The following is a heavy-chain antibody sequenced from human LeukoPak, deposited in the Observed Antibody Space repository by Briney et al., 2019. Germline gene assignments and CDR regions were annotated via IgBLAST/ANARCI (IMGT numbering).Heavy chain of an antibody. Sequence: GGSLRLSCAASGFTFSSYAMSWVRQAPGEGLEWVSAISGSGGSTYYADSVKGRLTISRDNSKNTPYLQMNSLRAEDTAVYYCAKEETTVTTGKFDPWGQGTLVTVSS. V-gene: IGHV3-23*01. CDR1: GFTFSSYA. D-gene: IGHD4-17*01. J-gene: IGHJ5*02. CDR3: AKEETTVTTGKFDP. CDR2: ISGSGGST.